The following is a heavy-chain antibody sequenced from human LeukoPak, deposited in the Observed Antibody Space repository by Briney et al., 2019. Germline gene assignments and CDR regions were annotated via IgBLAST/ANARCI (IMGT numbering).Heavy chain of an antibody. CDR2: IYYSGST. D-gene: IGHD3-16*02. Sequence: PSETLSLTCTVSGGSISSSSYYWGWIRQPPGKGLEWIGSIYYSGSTYYNPSLKSRVTISVDTSKNQFSLKLSSVTAADTAVYYCARELYYDYVWGSYRSTFDYWGQGTLVTVSS. J-gene: IGHJ4*02. CDR3: ARELYYDYVWGSYRSTFDY. V-gene: IGHV4-39*07. CDR1: GGSISSSSYY.